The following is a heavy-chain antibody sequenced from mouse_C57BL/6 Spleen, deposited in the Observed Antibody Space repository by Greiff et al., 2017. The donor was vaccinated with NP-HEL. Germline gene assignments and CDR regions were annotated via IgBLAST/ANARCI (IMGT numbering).Heavy chain of an antibody. CDR2: INYDGSST. CDR1: GFTFSDYY. Sequence: EVMLVESEGGLVPPGSSMKLSCTASGFTFSDYYMAWVRQVPEKGLEWVANINYDGSSTYYLDSLKSRFIISRDNAKNILYLQMSSLKSEDTATYYCARGGGHYDYDEWFAYWGQGTLVTVSA. V-gene: IGHV5-16*01. J-gene: IGHJ3*01. CDR3: ARGGGHYDYDEWFAY. D-gene: IGHD2-4*01.